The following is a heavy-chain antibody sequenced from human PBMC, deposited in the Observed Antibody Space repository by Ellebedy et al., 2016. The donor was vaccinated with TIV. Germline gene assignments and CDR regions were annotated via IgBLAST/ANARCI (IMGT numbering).Heavy chain of an antibody. CDR1: GGSISRYY. J-gene: IGHJ3*02. CDR3: ARDGGYSYGPDAFDI. D-gene: IGHD5-18*01. Sequence: MPSETLSLTCTVSGGSISRYYWSWIRQPPGKGLEWIGYIYYSGSTNYNPSLKSRVTISVDTSKNQFSLRLSSVTAADTAVYYCARDGGYSYGPDAFDIWGQGTMVTVSS. V-gene: IGHV4-59*01. CDR2: IYYSGST.